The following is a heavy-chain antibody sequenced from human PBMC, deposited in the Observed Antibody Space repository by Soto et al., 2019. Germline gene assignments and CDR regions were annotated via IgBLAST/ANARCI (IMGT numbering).Heavy chain of an antibody. CDR3: ARGRPARGLKV. Sequence: PGGSLTLSCAASGFTFSDFYMSWARQTPGQGLEWVSYISGSSDNTKYGDSVKGRLTISRDNARNSVYLQMNSLRVEDTAVYYWARGRPARGLKVWGKGT. V-gene: IGHV3-11*06. D-gene: IGHD3-10*01. CDR1: GFTFSDFY. CDR2: ISGSSDNT. J-gene: IGHJ6*03.